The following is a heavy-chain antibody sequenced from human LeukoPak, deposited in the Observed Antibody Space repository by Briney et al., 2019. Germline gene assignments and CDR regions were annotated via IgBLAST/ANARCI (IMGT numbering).Heavy chain of an antibody. D-gene: IGHD6-6*01. CDR3: TRDLGYSSSSATPLDF. J-gene: IGHJ4*02. Sequence: ASVKVSCKASGYTFTNYGISWVRQAPGQGLEWMGWICAYNGNTNYAQKLQGRVTMTTDTSSSTAYMELRSLRSDDTAVFYCTRDLGYSSSSATPLDFWGQGTLVTVST. CDR1: GYTFTNYG. CDR2: ICAYNGNT. V-gene: IGHV1-18*01.